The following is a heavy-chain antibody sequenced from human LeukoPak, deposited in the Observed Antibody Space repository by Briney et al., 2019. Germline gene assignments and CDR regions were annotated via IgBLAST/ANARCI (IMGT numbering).Heavy chain of an antibody. D-gene: IGHD2-2*02. J-gene: IGHJ4*02. CDR3: ARGYCSSTSCYSLLVQYYFDY. CDR1: GFTFRDDY. V-gene: IGHV3-11*04. CDR2: ISSSGSTI. Sequence: PGGSLRLSCAASGFTFRDDYMSWIRQAPGKGLEWVSYISSSGSTIYYADSVKGRFTISRDNVKNSLYLQMNSLRAEDTAVYYCARGYCSSTSCYSLLVQYYFDYWGQGTLVTVSS.